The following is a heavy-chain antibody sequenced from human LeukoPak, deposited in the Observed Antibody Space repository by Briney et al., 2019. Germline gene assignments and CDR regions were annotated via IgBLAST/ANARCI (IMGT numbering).Heavy chain of an antibody. Sequence: ASVKVSCKTSGYTFTTYVFNWVRQAPGQGLEWMGSISPYSVNTNYAQKLQGSATMTTATSKSTAYMDLRSLRSDDTALYYCATSITMVRGVIISGDWFDPWGQGTLVTVSS. V-gene: IGHV1-18*01. CDR3: ATSITMVRGVIISGDWFDP. CDR1: GYTFTTYV. CDR2: ISPYSVNT. J-gene: IGHJ5*02. D-gene: IGHD3-10*01.